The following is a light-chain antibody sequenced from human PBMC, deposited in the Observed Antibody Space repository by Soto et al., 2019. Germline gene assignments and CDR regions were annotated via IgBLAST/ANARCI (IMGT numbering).Light chain of an antibody. CDR3: VQRTTWPWT. V-gene: IGKV3-11*01. CDR2: DAS. CDR1: QSVSSH. Sequence: EIVLTQSPGTLSLSPGERATLSCRASQSVSSHLAWYQQKPGQAPMLLIYDASNMTTGIPARFSGSGSGTDFTLTISSLEPEDFAVYHCVQRTTWPWTCGQGSKVEIK. J-gene: IGKJ1*01.